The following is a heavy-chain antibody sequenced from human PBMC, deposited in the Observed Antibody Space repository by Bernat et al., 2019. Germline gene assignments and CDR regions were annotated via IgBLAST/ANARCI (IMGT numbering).Heavy chain of an antibody. CDR1: GFTFSSYA. Sequence: EVQLGDSGGGLVQPGGSLRLSCAASGFTFSSYAMSWVRQAPGKGLEWVSAISSSGGSTHYADSVKGRFTISRDNSKNTLYLQMNSLRAEDTAVYYCARHVIPMVGSYGSGMANFDYWGQGTLVTVSS. D-gene: IGHD3-10*01. V-gene: IGHV3-23*04. CDR2: ISSSGGST. CDR3: ARHVIPMVGSYGSGMANFDY. J-gene: IGHJ4*02.